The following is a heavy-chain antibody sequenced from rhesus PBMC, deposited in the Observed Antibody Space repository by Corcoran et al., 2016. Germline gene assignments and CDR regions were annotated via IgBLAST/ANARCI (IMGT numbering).Heavy chain of an antibody. D-gene: IGHD6-25*01. Sequence: QLQLQESGPGLVKPSATLSVTCAVPGGSIHVRYWSWIRQAPGKGLEWIGYIYGSGTSTNYKPSLNSRVTLSVDTSKNQLSLKLSSVTAADTAVYYCASGYSGSSWGQGVLVTVSS. V-gene: IGHV4-169*02. J-gene: IGHJ4*01. CDR3: ASGYSGSS. CDR1: GGSIHVRY. CDR2: IYGSGTST.